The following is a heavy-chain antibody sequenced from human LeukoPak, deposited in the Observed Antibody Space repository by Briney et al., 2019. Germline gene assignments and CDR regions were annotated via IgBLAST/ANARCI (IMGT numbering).Heavy chain of an antibody. Sequence: GGSLRLSCAASEFTFRRNSIHWVRQAPGKGLEWLGVMSRDGSKTYYADSVKGRFTISRDNAKNSLYLQMNSLRAEDTAVYYCARRVMGARDAFDIWGQGTMVTVSS. D-gene: IGHD1-26*01. J-gene: IGHJ3*02. CDR2: MSRDGSKT. CDR1: EFTFRRNS. CDR3: ARRVMGARDAFDI. V-gene: IGHV3-30*04.